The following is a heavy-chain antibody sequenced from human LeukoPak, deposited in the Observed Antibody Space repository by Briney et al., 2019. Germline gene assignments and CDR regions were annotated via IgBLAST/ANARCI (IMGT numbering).Heavy chain of an antibody. CDR2: ISYDGGTK. J-gene: IGHJ3*02. CDR3: ARASYDSSGYGAFDI. Sequence: QPGGSLRLSCAASGFTFSSHGMQWVRQAPGKGLEWVAVISYDGGTKYYADSVKGRFTISRDNSKSTLFLQMNSLRAEDTAVYYCARASYDSSGYGAFDIWGQGTMVTVSS. CDR1: GFTFSSHG. V-gene: IGHV3-30*03. D-gene: IGHD3-22*01.